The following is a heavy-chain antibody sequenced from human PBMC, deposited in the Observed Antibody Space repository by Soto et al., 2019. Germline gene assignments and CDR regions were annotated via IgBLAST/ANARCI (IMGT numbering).Heavy chain of an antibody. J-gene: IGHJ4*02. CDR3: AKGVETVSTISDY. Sequence: GGSPRLSCVGSCFTFSSYAMSWARQAPGKGLEWVSAISGSGGSTYYADSVKGRFTISRDNSKNTLYLQMNSLRAEDTAVYYCAKGVETVSTISDYRGQGTLVTVSS. V-gene: IGHV3-23*01. CDR1: CFTFSSYA. D-gene: IGHD5-12*01. CDR2: ISGSGGST.